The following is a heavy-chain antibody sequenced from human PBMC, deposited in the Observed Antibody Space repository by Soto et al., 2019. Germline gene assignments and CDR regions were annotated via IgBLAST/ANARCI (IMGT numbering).Heavy chain of an antibody. CDR3: ARGGWDYRASYYYYGMDV. Sequence: PSETMSLGSAACGGTIWSYDGGGIRQPPGKGLEWIGYIYYSGSTNYNPSLKSRVTISVDTSKNQFSLKLSSVAAADTAVYYCARGGWDYRASYYYYGMDVWGQGTTVTVSS. CDR1: GGTIWSYD. CDR2: IYYSGST. D-gene: IGHD4-4*01. V-gene: IGHV4-59*01. J-gene: IGHJ6*02.